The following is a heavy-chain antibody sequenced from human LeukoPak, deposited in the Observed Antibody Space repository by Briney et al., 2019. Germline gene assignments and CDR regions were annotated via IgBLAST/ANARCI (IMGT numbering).Heavy chain of an antibody. J-gene: IGHJ6*02. CDR2: THYRSQWYT. Sequence: SQTLSLTCAISGDSVSSNSVTWNWIRQSPSRGLEWLGRTHYRSQWYTDYAISVKSRITITADTSKNQFFLQLKSVTPEDTAVYYCARSSWNHFYLYYGMDDWGQGTTVIVSS. V-gene: IGHV6-1*01. CDR3: ARSSWNHFYLYYGMDD. D-gene: IGHD1-1*01. CDR1: GDSVSSNSVT.